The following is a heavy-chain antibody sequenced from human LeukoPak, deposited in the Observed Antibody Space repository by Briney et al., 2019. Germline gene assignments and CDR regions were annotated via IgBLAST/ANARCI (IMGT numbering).Heavy chain of an antibody. V-gene: IGHV1-69*13. D-gene: IGHD5-24*01. Sequence: ASVKVSCKASGGTFSSYAISWVRQAPGQGLEWMGGIIPIFGTANYAQKFQGRVTITADESTSTAYMELSSLRSEDTAVYYCARDGGDGYNPYYFDYWGQGTLVTVSS. CDR1: GGTFSSYA. J-gene: IGHJ4*02. CDR3: ARDGGDGYNPYYFDY. CDR2: IIPIFGTA.